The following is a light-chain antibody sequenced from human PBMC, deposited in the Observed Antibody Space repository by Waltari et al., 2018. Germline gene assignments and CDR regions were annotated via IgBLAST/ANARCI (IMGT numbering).Light chain of an antibody. V-gene: IGLV2-14*03. J-gene: IGLJ2*01. Sequence: QSALTQPASVSGSPGQSITIPCTGTSSDIGYYIYVSWYQQHPGKAPKLMIYDVSNRPSGVSNRFSGSKSGNTASLTISGLQAEDEADYYCSSYTTSSTMVFGGGTKLTVL. CDR1: SSDIGYYIY. CDR2: DVS. CDR3: SSYTTSSTMV.